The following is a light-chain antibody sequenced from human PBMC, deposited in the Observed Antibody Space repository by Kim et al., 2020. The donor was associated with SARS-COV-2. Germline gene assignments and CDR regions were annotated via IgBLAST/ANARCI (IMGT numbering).Light chain of an antibody. CDR3: KQSYITPLT. Sequence: ASVAERVTITCRARQTISNYLNWYQQNPEKAPKLLIYLTSTLQSGVPSRFSGSGSGTDFTLTISSLQPEDFPIYFCKQSYITPLTFGGGTKVDIK. J-gene: IGKJ4*01. CDR2: LTS. CDR1: QTISNY. V-gene: IGKV1-39*01.